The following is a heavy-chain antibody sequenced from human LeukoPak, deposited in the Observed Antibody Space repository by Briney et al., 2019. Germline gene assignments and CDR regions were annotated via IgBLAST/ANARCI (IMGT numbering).Heavy chain of an antibody. J-gene: IGHJ4*02. CDR2: ISGSGGST. V-gene: IGHV3-23*01. Sequence: PGGSLRLSCAASGFTFSSYGMHWVRQAPGKGLEWVSAISGSGGSTYYADSVKGRFTISRDNSKNTLYLQMNSLRAEDTAVYYCATGSRWGNYWGQGTLVTVPS. D-gene: IGHD6-13*01. CDR3: ATGSRWGNY. CDR1: GFTFSSYG.